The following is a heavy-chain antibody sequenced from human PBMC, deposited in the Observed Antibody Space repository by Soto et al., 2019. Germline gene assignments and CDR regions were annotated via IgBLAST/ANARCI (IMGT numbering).Heavy chain of an antibody. CDR3: ARGGYTAFFDY. V-gene: IGHV4-31*03. J-gene: IGHJ4*02. CDR1: CGSIISGGYY. CDR2: IYYSGST. D-gene: IGHD5-12*01. Sequence: SETLSLTCTVSCGSIISGGYYWSWIRQHPGKGLEWIGYIYYSGSTYYNPSLKSRVTISVDTSKNQFSLKLSSVTAADTAVYYCARGGYTAFFDYWGQGTLVTVSS.